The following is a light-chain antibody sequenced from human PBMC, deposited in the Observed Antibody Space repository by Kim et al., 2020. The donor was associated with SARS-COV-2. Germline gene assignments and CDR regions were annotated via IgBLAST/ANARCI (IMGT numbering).Light chain of an antibody. Sequence: SPGERATLSCGASQSVSSNVAWYQQKPGQAPRLLIYGASTRATGIPARFSGSGSGTEFTLTISSLQSEDFAVYYCQQYNNWPPLYTFGQGTKLEI. V-gene: IGKV3-15*01. CDR1: QSVSSN. J-gene: IGKJ2*01. CDR2: GAS. CDR3: QQYNNWPPLYT.